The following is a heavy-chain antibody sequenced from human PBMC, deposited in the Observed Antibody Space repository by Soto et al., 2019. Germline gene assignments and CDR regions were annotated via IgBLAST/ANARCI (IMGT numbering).Heavy chain of an antibody. Sequence: VQLVESGGGLVQPGRSLRLSCAASGFSFDDYVMHCVRQGPGKGLEWVSGLDWNGVSIGYADSVKGRFTISRDNAKNSLYLQMNSLRSEDTALYYCAKDIARYSGYEGAFDIWGQGTMVTVSS. J-gene: IGHJ3*02. D-gene: IGHD5-12*01. CDR2: LDWNGVSI. V-gene: IGHV3-9*01. CDR1: GFSFDDYV. CDR3: AKDIARYSGYEGAFDI.